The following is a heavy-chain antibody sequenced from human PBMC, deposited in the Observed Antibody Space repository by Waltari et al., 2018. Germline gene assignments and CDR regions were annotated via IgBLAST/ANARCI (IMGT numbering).Heavy chain of an antibody. J-gene: IGHJ4*02. V-gene: IGHV4-34*01. Sequence: QVQLQQWGAGLLKPSETLSLTCAVYGGSFSGYYWSWIRQPPGKGLAWIGEINHSGSTNYNPSLKSRVTISVDTSKNQFSLKLSSVTAADTAVYYCARVLPPTANYFDYWGQGTLVTVSS. D-gene: IGHD4-17*01. CDR1: GGSFSGYY. CDR2: INHSGST. CDR3: ARVLPPTANYFDY.